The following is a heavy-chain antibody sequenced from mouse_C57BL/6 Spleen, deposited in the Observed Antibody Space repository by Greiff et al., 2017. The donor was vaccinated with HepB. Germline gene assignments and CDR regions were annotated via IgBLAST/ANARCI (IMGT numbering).Heavy chain of an antibody. V-gene: IGHV1-64*01. J-gene: IGHJ2*01. CDR2: IHPNSGST. CDR3: ARSFSTTVVPYFDY. Sequence: VQLQQPGAELVKPGASVKLSCKASGYTFTSYWMHWVKQRPGQGLEWIGMIHPNSGSTNYNEKFKSKATLTVDKSSSTAYMQLSSLTSEDSAVYYCARSFSTTVVPYFDYWGQGTTLTVSS. D-gene: IGHD1-1*01. CDR1: GYTFTSYW.